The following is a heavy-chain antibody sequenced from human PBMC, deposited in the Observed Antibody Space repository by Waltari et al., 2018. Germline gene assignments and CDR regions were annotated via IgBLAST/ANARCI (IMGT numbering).Heavy chain of an antibody. Sequence: EVQLVESGGGPVQPGGSLRLSCAASGFTFSNYWMIWVRQAPGKGVGWLANINRDGTEEHYVDSVKGRFTVSRDSGENSLYLQMNSLRAEDTALYYCATDGDYYDDRAYYDAYEIWGQGTMVTVSS. CDR2: INRDGTEE. CDR3: ATDGDYYDDRAYYDAYEI. D-gene: IGHD3-22*01. J-gene: IGHJ3*02. CDR1: GFTFSNYW. V-gene: IGHV3-7*01.